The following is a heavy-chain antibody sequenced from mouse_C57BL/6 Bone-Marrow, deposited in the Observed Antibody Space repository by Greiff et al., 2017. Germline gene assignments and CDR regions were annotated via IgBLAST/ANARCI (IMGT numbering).Heavy chain of an antibody. D-gene: IGHD1-1*01. V-gene: IGHV7-3*01. CDR2: IRNKANGYTT. CDR1: GFTFTDYY. J-gene: IGHJ3*01. CDR3: ARSSVVEGAWFAY. Sequence: DVQLVESGGGLVQPGGSLSLSCAASGFTFTDYYMSWVRQPPGKALAWLGFIRNKANGYTTEYSASVKGRFTISRDNSQSILYLQMNALRAEDSATYYCARSSVVEGAWFAYWGQGTLVTVSA.